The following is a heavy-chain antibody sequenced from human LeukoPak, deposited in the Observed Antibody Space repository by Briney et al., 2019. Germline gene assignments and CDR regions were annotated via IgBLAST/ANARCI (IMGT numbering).Heavy chain of an antibody. CDR1: GFTLSTYA. Sequence: GGSLRLSCAASGFTLSTYAMSWVRQGPGKGLEWVSAISVSGNTYHADSVRGRFTISRDSSKNTLYLQMNSLRADDTAIYYCARGSGYNFGYYFYYMDVWGKGTTVTISS. V-gene: IGHV3-23*01. J-gene: IGHJ6*03. D-gene: IGHD5-24*01. CDR2: ISVSGNT. CDR3: ARGSGYNFGYYFYYMDV.